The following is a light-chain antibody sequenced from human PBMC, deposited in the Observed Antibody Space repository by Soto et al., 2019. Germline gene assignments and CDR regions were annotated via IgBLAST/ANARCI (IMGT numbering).Light chain of an antibody. CDR1: QGISNY. J-gene: IGKJ1*01. CDR2: AAS. CDR3: QKYNSAPRWT. V-gene: IGKV1-27*01. Sequence: DIQMTQSPSSLSASVGDGVTITCRASQGISNYLAWYQQKPGKVPKLLIYAASTLQSGVPSRFSGSGSGTDFTLTISSLQPEDVATYYCQKYNSAPRWTFGQGTKVEIK.